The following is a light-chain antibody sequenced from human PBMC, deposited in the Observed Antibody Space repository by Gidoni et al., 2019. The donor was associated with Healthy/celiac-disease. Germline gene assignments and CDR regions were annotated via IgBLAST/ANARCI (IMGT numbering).Light chain of an antibody. Sequence: SYELTQPPSVSVSPGQTASITCSGDKLGDKYACWYQQKPGQSPVLVIYQVSKRPSGIPVRFSGSNSGNTATLTISGTQAMDEADYYCQAWDSSTAPFGGGTKLTVL. J-gene: IGLJ2*01. V-gene: IGLV3-1*01. CDR1: KLGDKY. CDR3: QAWDSSTAP. CDR2: QVS.